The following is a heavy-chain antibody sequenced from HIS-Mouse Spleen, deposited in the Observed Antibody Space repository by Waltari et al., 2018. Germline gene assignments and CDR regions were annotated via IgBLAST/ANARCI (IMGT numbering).Heavy chain of an antibody. CDR1: GFTFSSYC. CDR2: ISSSSSYI. D-gene: IGHD4-4*01. CDR3: ARDTDYSNYFDY. J-gene: IGHJ4*02. V-gene: IGHV3-21*01. Sequence: EVQLVESGGGLVKPGGSLRLSCAASGFTFSSYCMNWVRQAPGKGLEWVSSISSSSSYIYYADSVKGRFTISRDNAKNSLYLQMNSLRAEDTAVYYCARDTDYSNYFDYWGQGTLVTVSS.